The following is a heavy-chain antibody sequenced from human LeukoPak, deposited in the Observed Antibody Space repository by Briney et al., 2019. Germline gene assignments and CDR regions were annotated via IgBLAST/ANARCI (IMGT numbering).Heavy chain of an antibody. D-gene: IGHD4-17*01. CDR1: GFTFSSYA. CDR2: ISGSGGST. J-gene: IGHJ4*02. Sequence: VGSLRLSCAASGFTFSSYAMSWVRQAPGKGLEWVSAISGSGGSTYYADSAKGRFTISRDNSKNTLYLQMNSLRAEDTAVYYCAKDPDDYGFDYWGQGTLVTVSS. V-gene: IGHV3-23*01. CDR3: AKDPDDYGFDY.